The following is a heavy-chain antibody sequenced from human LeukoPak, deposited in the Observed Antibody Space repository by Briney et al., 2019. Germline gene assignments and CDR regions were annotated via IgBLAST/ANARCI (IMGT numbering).Heavy chain of an antibody. D-gene: IGHD6-19*01. Sequence: ASVKVSCKASGYTFTGYYMHWVRQAPGQGLEWVRWINPNSGGTNYAQKFQGRVTMTRDTSISTAYMELSRLRSDDTAVYYCARNERGSGWYGVYYYYMDVWGKGTMVTVS. J-gene: IGHJ6*03. CDR2: INPNSGGT. CDR1: GYTFTGYY. V-gene: IGHV1-2*02. CDR3: ARNERGSGWYGVYYYYMDV.